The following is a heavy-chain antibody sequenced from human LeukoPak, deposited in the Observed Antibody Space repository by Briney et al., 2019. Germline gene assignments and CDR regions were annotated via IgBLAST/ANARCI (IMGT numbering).Heavy chain of an antibody. CDR1: GGSISSDDYY. CDR3: ARTYYYDSNHFDY. D-gene: IGHD3-22*01. CDR2: IYYSGST. Sequence: PSETLSLTCTVSGGSISSDDYYWSWIRQPPGKGLEWIGYIYYSGSTYYNPSLKSRVTISVDTSKNQFSLKLSSVTAADTAVYYCARTYYYDSNHFDYWGQGTLVTVSS. V-gene: IGHV4-30-4*01. J-gene: IGHJ4*02.